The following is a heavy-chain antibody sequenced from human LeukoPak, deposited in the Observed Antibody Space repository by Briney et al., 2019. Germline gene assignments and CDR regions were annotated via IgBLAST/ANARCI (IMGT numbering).Heavy chain of an antibody. D-gene: IGHD3-22*01. CDR2: ISSSSSYI. CDR3: AREGLPKLDSSGYYSGGWDY. Sequence: GGSLRLSCAASGFTFSSYSMNWVRQAPGKGLEWVSSISSSSSYIYYADSVKGRFTISRDNAKNSLYLQMNSLRAEDTAVYYCAREGLPKLDSSGYYSGGWDYWGQGTLVTVSS. CDR1: GFTFSSYS. V-gene: IGHV3-21*01. J-gene: IGHJ4*02.